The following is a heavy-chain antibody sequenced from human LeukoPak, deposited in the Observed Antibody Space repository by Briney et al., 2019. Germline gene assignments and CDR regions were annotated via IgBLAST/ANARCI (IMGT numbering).Heavy chain of an antibody. J-gene: IGHJ4*02. CDR2: ISWNSGSI. CDR3: ARDLTGGDDY. D-gene: IGHD2-8*02. CDR1: GFTFDDYA. V-gene: IGHV3-9*01. Sequence: PGGSLRLSCAASGFTFDDYAMHWVRQAPGKGLEWVSGISWNSGSIGYADSVKGRFTTSRDNAKNTLYLQMNSLRAEDTAVYYCARDLTGGDDYWGQGTLVTVSS.